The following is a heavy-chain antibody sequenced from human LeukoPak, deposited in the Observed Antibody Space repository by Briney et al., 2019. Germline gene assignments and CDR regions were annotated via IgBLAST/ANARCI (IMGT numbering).Heavy chain of an antibody. CDR2: ISWNSGSI. D-gene: IGHD5-18*01. Sequence: GRSLRLSCAASGFTFDDYAMHWVRQAPGKGLEWVSGISWNSGSIGYADSVKGRFTISRDNAKNSLYLQMNSLRAEDMALYYCAKGTAMDIYYYYMDVWGKGTTVTVSS. J-gene: IGHJ6*03. V-gene: IGHV3-9*03. CDR1: GFTFDDYA. CDR3: AKGTAMDIYYYYMDV.